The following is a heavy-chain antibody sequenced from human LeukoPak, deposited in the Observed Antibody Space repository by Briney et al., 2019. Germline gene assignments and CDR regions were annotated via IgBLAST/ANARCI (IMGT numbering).Heavy chain of an antibody. V-gene: IGHV3-30-3*01. CDR2: ISHDGSNK. CDR1: GFTFSSFA. CDR3: AKEVDY. Sequence: PGRSLRLSCAASGFTFSSFAMHWVRQAPGKGLDWVAVISHDGSNKFFADSVKGRFTISRDNSKNTLYLQMNSLRAEDTAVYYCAKEVDYWGQGTLVTVSS. J-gene: IGHJ4*02.